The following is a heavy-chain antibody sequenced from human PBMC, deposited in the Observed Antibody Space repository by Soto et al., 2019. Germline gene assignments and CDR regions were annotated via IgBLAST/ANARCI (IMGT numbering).Heavy chain of an antibody. CDR3: AREWRGRFDY. V-gene: IGHV4-59*01. Sequence: SETLSLTCTVSGGSISSYYWSWIRQPPGKGLEWIGYIYYSGSTNYNPSLKSRVTISVDTSKNQFSLKLSSVTAADTAVYYCAREWRGRFDYWGQGTLVTVSS. CDR1: GGSISSYY. D-gene: IGHD3-3*01. J-gene: IGHJ4*02. CDR2: IYYSGST.